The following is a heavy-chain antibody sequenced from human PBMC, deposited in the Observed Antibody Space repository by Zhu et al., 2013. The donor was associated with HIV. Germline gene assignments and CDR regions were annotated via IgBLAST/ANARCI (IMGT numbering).Heavy chain of an antibody. CDR3: ATTRRWELLKSFDY. V-gene: IGHV1-46*01. Sequence: QVQLVQSGAEVRKPGASVKVSCKASGYTFSTYYIHWVRQAPGQGLEWMGLINPDSGSTTYAQKFQDRVTVTRDTSIRTVYMELGSLRSEDTAVYYCATTRRWELLKSFDYWGQGILVTVSS. D-gene: IGHD1-26*01. CDR1: GYTFSTYY. CDR2: INPDSGST. J-gene: IGHJ4*02.